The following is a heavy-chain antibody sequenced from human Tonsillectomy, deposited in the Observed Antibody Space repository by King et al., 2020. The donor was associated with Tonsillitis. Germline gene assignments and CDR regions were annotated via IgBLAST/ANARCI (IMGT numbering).Heavy chain of an antibody. CDR3: ARGGGLLDV. J-gene: IGHJ6*04. Sequence: QLQESGPGLVKPSETLSLTCTVSGGSISSSYCSWIRQPPGKGLEWIGYIFHSGRTNYNPSLKSRVTISVDTSLNQFSLKLSSVTAADTAVHYCARGGGLLDVWGKGTMVTVSS. V-gene: IGHV4-59*01. D-gene: IGHD3-16*01. CDR1: GGSISSSY. CDR2: IFHSGRT.